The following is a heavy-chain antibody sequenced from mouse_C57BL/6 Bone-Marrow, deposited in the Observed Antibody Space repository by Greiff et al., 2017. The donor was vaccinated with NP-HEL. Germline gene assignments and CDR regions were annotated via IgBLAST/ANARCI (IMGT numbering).Heavy chain of an antibody. CDR1: GYSITSDY. Sequence: EVQLVESGPGLAKPSQTLSLTCSVTGYSITSDYWNWIRKFPGNKLEYMGYISYSGSTYYNPSLKSRISITRDTSKNQYYLQLNSVTTEDTATYYCARFYSNDVGYWYFDVWGTGTTVTVSS. J-gene: IGHJ1*03. CDR2: ISYSGST. D-gene: IGHD2-12*01. CDR3: ARFYSNDVGYWYFDV. V-gene: IGHV3-8*01.